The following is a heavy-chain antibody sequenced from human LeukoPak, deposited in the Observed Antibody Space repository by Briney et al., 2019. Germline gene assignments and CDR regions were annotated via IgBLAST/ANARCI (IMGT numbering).Heavy chain of an antibody. J-gene: IGHJ4*02. D-gene: IGHD1-7*01. CDR1: GSSLTSYW. Sequence: GASLKISCKGSGSSLTSYWIGWVRQMPGKGLEWMGIIYPGDSDTRYSPSFQGQVTISADKSISTAYLQWSSLKASDTAMYYCARRNYAPYFDYWGQGTLVTVSS. V-gene: IGHV5-51*01. CDR3: ARRNYAPYFDY. CDR2: IYPGDSDT.